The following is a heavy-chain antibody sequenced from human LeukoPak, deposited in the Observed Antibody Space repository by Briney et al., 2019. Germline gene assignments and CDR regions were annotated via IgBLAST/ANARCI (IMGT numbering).Heavy chain of an antibody. Sequence: GGSLRLSCIASGFTVSNNYMSWVRQAPGKGLEWVSVIYSGGSTYYADSVKGRFTISRHNSKNTLYLQMNSLRAEDTAVYYCARASGNYKDAFDIWGQGTMVTVSS. J-gene: IGHJ3*02. V-gene: IGHV3-53*04. CDR3: ARASGNYKDAFDI. CDR1: GFTVSNNY. D-gene: IGHD1-7*01. CDR2: IYSGGST.